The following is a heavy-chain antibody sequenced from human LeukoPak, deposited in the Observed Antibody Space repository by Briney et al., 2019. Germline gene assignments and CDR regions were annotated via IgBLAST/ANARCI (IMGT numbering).Heavy chain of an antibody. CDR1: EFSVGSNY. D-gene: IGHD1-26*01. V-gene: IGHV3-66*01. J-gene: IGHJ4*02. CDR3: AKEYTGTFSPFPSYFDN. Sequence: GGSLRLSCAASEFSVGSNYMTWVRQAPGKGLEWVSLIYSGGSTYYADSVKGRFTISGDNSKNTLYLQMNSLRAEDTAIYYCAKEYTGTFSPFPSYFDNWGQGTLVTVSS. CDR2: IYSGGST.